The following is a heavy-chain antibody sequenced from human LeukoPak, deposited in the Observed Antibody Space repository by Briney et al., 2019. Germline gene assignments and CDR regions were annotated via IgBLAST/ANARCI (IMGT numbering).Heavy chain of an antibody. CDR1: GGSFSGYY. Sequence: PSETLSLTCAVYGGSFSGYYWSWVRQPPGKGLEWIGEINHSGSTNYNASLKSRVTISVDTSKNQFSLKLSSVTAADTAVYYCARVVPAAMCFGYWGQGTLVTVSS. D-gene: IGHD2-2*01. V-gene: IGHV4-34*01. CDR3: ARVVPAAMCFGY. J-gene: IGHJ4*02. CDR2: INHSGST.